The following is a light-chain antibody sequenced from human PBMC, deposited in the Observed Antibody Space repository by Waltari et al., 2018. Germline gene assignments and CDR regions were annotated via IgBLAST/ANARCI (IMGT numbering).Light chain of an antibody. CDR1: QSVSNSY. V-gene: IGKV3-20*01. J-gene: IGKJ4*01. Sequence: EIVLTQSPGTLSLSPGERATPSCRASQSVSNSYLAWYQQNPGQAPRLLIYGASGRATGIPDRFAGSGSGTDFTLTISRLEPEDSAVYYCQQYGSSPLTFGGGTKVEIK. CDR2: GAS. CDR3: QQYGSSPLT.